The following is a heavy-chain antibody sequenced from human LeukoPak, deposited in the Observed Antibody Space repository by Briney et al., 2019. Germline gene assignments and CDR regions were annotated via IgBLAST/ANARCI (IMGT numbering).Heavy chain of an antibody. CDR1: GFTFSSYA. Sequence: GGSLRLSCAASGFTFSSYAMSWVRQAPGKGLEWVSAISGSGGSTYYADSVKGRFTISRDNSKNTLYLQMNSPRAEDTAVHYCAKDHAADILTGYPDYWGQGTLVTVSS. J-gene: IGHJ4*02. CDR3: AKDHAADILTGYPDY. V-gene: IGHV3-23*01. CDR2: ISGSGGST. D-gene: IGHD3-9*01.